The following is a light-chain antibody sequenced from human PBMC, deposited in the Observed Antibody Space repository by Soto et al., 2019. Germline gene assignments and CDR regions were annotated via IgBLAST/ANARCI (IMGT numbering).Light chain of an antibody. Sequence: QSALTQPPSASGSPGQSVTISCTGTSSDVGRYNFVSWYQQHPGKAPQLIIYEVSKRPSGIPDRFFGSKFGNTASLTISGLQAEDEADYYCCSYAGSFIFVFGTGTKLTVL. CDR1: SSDVGRYNF. J-gene: IGLJ1*01. CDR3: CSYAGSFIFV. CDR2: EVS. V-gene: IGLV2-8*01.